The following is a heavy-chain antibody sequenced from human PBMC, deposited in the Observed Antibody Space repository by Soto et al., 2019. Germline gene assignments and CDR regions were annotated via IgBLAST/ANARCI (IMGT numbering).Heavy chain of an antibody. CDR2: IKDYGNEK. Sequence: GGSLRLSCAASGCTFRHYWMSCVREDPGKGLGWGANIKDYGNEKYSLCSVRGRFTSSRDNAHDSLYRQMNSRRVKDTAIDYGVRQRIGSVICSGTSCLDYWGPGTRLTVSS. D-gene: IGHD2-2*01. CDR1: GCTFRHYW. CDR3: VRQRIGSVICSGTSCLDY. J-gene: IGHJ4*02. V-gene: IGHV3-7*03.